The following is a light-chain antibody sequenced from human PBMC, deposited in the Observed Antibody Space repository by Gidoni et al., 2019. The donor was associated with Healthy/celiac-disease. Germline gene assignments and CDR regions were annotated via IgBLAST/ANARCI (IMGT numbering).Light chain of an antibody. CDR1: QSVSSN. Sequence: IVMTQSPATLSVSPGERATLSCRASQSVSSNLAWYQQKPGQAPRLLIYVASTRATGIPARFSGSGSGTEFTLTISSLQSEDFAVYYCQQYNNWPPLTFXGXTKVXIK. CDR2: VAS. CDR3: QQYNNWPPLT. V-gene: IGKV3D-15*01. J-gene: IGKJ4*01.